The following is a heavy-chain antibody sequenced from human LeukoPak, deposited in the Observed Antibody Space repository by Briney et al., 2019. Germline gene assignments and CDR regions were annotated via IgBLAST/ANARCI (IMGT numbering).Heavy chain of an antibody. Sequence: GGSLRLSCAASGFTFSSYWMSWVRQAPGKGLEWVANIKQDGSEKYYVDSVKGRFTISRDNAKNSLYLQMNSLRAEDTAVYYCARGHQYYYYYYGMDVWGQGTTVTVSS. V-gene: IGHV3-7*01. CDR2: IKQDGSEK. CDR3: ARGHQYYYYYYGMDV. CDR1: GFTFSSYW. J-gene: IGHJ6*02.